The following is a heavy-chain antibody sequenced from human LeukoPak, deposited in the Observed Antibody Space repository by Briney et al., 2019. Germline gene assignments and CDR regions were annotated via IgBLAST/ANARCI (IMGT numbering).Heavy chain of an antibody. CDR1: VFTFSSYV. CDR3: AKGREIFDY. Sequence: GWSRRLSYTATVFTFSSYVMHSTRQVPGEWMRQPAVISYDGSNNYYADSVHSRFTITRDNFKNPMYLQMNSLRTEDTSVYYCAKGREIFDYWGQGTLATVSS. V-gene: IGHV3-30*18. CDR2: ISYDGSNN. J-gene: IGHJ4*02. D-gene: IGHD5-24*01.